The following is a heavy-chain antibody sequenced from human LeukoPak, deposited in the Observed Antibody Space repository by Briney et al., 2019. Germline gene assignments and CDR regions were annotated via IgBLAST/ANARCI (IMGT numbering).Heavy chain of an antibody. CDR2: IRSSGSTI. J-gene: IGHJ4*02. CDR3: ARGIVVVTAIPYFDY. CDR1: GFIFSNYG. Sequence: GGSLRLSCAASGFIFSNYGMHWVRQAPGKGLEWVSYIRSSGSTIYYADSVKGRFTISRDNAKNSLYLQMNSLRAEDTAVYYCARGIVVVTAIPYFDYWGQGTLVTVSS. V-gene: IGHV3-48*04. D-gene: IGHD2-21*02.